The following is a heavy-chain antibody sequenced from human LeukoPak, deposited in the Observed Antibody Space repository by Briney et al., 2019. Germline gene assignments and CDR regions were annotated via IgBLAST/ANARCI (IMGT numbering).Heavy chain of an antibody. CDR1: GFTFSNYG. CDR2: ISYDGVNK. Sequence: GGSLRLSCAASGFTFSNYGMHWVRQAPGKGLEWVALISYDGVNKYYADSVKGRFTISRDNSKNTLYLRMNSLRVEDTAVYYCARDLGVYARSDFDYWGQGTLVTVSS. D-gene: IGHD2-8*01. CDR3: ARDLGVYARSDFDY. J-gene: IGHJ4*02. V-gene: IGHV3-30*03.